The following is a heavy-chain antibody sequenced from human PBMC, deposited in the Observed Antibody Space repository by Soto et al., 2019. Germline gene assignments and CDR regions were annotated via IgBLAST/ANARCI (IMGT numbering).Heavy chain of an antibody. CDR2: MYNSGST. J-gene: IGHJ4*02. CDR1: GGSISSYY. CDR3: ASMGYHYGSGSYPLDY. D-gene: IGHD3-10*01. Sequence: PSETLSLTCTVSGGSISSYYWTWIRQPPGKGLEWIGFMYNSGSTHYNPSLKSRVTISLDTSKNQFSLNLSSVPAADTAVYYCASMGYHYGSGSYPLDYWGQGTLVTVSS. V-gene: IGHV4-59*08.